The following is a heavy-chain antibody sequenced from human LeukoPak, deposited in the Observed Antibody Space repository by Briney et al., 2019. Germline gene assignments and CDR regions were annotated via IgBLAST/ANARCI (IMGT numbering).Heavy chain of an antibody. V-gene: IGHV4-30-2*02. CDR1: GGSISSGGYY. J-gene: IGHJ5*02. CDR3: ARSGDHFRRGDWFDP. Sequence: PSETLSLTCTVSGGSISSGGYYWSWIRQPPGKGLEWIGYIYHSGSTYYNPSLKSRVTISVDTSKNQFSLKLSSVTAADTAVYYCARSGDHFRRGDWFDPWGQGTLVTVSS. CDR2: IYHSGST. D-gene: IGHD3-3*02.